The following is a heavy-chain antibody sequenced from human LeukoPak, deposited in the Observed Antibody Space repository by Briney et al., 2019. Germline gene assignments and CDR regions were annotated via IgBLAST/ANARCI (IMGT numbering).Heavy chain of an antibody. Sequence: SQTLSLTCTVSGGSISSGGYYWSWIRQPPGKGLEWIGYIYHSGSTYYNPSLKSRVTISVHTAKNQFSLKVNSVTAADTAVYYCARGGFAAAGASFYYGMDVWGQGTTVTVSS. J-gene: IGHJ6*02. CDR2: IYHSGST. V-gene: IGHV4-30-2*01. CDR1: GGSISSGGYY. CDR3: ARGGFAAAGASFYYGMDV. D-gene: IGHD6-13*01.